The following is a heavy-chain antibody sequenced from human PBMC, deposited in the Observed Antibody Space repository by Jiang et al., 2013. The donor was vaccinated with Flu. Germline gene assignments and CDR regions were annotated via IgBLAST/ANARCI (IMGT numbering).Heavy chain of an antibody. V-gene: IGHV4-38-2*01. CDR3: ARAPLICNRIHCYGAGFDV. CDR1: GYSITTGFY. J-gene: IGHJ3*01. Sequence: SGSGLVKPSETLSLTCDVSGYSITTGFYWGWVRQPPGKGLEWIGSMYHSGRPYYNPSLKSPVIISMDTSRNQFSLKMNSVTAADTAVYYCARAPLICNRIHCYGAGFDVWGQGTMVTVSS. D-gene: IGHD2-21*01. CDR2: MYHSGRP.